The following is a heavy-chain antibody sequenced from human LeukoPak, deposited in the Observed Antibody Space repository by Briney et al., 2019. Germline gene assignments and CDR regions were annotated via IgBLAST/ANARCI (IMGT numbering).Heavy chain of an antibody. CDR1: GGSISSYY. Sequence: SETLSLTCTVSGGSISSYYWSWLRPPPGQGLEGIGYIYYSGRNNSNPSLKSRVTITVDTSKNQYSLKLSSVTAADTAVYYCASYCTNGVCTIGGVVYAFDIWGRGTMVTVSS. CDR3: ASYCTNGVCTIGGVVYAFDI. CDR2: IYYSGRN. J-gene: IGHJ3*02. V-gene: IGHV4-59*08. D-gene: IGHD2-8*01.